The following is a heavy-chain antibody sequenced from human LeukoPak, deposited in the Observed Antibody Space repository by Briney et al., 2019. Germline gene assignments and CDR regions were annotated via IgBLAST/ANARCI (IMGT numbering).Heavy chain of an antibody. CDR3: ARDESVAARFDY. CDR2: ISAYNGNT. D-gene: IGHD6-6*01. CDR1: GYTFTSYG. Sequence: ASVKVSCKASGYTFTSYGISWVRQAPGQGLEWMGWISAYNGNTNYAQKLQGRVTMTTDTSTSTAYTELRSLRSDDTAVYYCARDESVAARFDYWGQGTLVTVSS. V-gene: IGHV1-18*01. J-gene: IGHJ4*02.